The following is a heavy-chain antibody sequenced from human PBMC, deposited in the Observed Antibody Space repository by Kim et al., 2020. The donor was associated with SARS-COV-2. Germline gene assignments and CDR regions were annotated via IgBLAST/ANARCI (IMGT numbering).Heavy chain of an antibody. CDR3: ASEWGKMVYAPMYYFDY. V-gene: IGHV1-3*01. J-gene: IGHJ4*02. D-gene: IGHD2-8*01. Sequence: FQGRVTITRDTSASTAYMELGSLRSEDTAVYYCASEWGKMVYAPMYYFDYWGQGTLVTVSS.